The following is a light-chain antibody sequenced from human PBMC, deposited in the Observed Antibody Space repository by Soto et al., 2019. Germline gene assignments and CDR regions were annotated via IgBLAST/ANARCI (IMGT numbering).Light chain of an antibody. Sequence: QSALTQPASVSGSPGQSITISCTGTSRDVGGYNYVSWYQQHPGKAPKLMIYEVSHRPSGVSNRFSGPKSGNTASLTISGLQAEDEADYFCNSYGSTSARYVFGTGTKLTVL. CDR1: SRDVGGYNY. V-gene: IGLV2-14*01. J-gene: IGLJ1*01. CDR3: NSYGSTSARYV. CDR2: EVS.